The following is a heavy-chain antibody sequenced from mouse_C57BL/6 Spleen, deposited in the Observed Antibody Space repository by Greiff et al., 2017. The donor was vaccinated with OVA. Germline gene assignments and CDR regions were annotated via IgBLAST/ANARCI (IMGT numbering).Heavy chain of an antibody. D-gene: IGHD1-1*01. V-gene: IGHV5-17*01. CDR3: VRRSGSSVDY. CDR1: GFTFSDYG. Sequence: DVMLVESGGGLVKPGGSLKLSCAASGFTFSDYGMHWVRQAPEKGLEWVAYISSGSSTIYYADTVKGRFTISRDNAKITLFLQMTSLRSEDTAMYYCVRRSGSSVDYWGQGTTLTVSS. J-gene: IGHJ2*01. CDR2: ISSGSSTI.